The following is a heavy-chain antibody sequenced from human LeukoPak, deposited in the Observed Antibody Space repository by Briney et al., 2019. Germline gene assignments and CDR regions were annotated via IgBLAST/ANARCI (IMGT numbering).Heavy chain of an antibody. CDR1: GFTFSSYS. CDR2: ISSSSSTI. V-gene: IGHV3-48*01. CDR3: AKASGDSGFFFDY. J-gene: IGHJ4*02. D-gene: IGHD3-10*01. Sequence: GGSLRLSCAASGFTFSSYSMNWVRQAPGKGLEWVSYISSSSSTIYYADSVKGRFTISRDNAKNSLYLQMNSLRAEDTAVYYCAKASGDSGFFFDYWGQGTLVTVSS.